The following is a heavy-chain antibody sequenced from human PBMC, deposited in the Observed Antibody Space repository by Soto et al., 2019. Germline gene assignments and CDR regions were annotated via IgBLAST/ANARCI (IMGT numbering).Heavy chain of an antibody. CDR1: GYIFTNYG. V-gene: IGHV1-18*01. D-gene: IGHD3-22*01. Sequence: GASVKVSCKASGYIFTNYGISWVRQAPGQWFDWMVWISAYNGNTYYAQKLQGRVTMTTDTSSSTAYMELRSLRSDDTAVYYCASAGKDSSGYYDFDYWGQGTLVTVSS. J-gene: IGHJ4*02. CDR2: ISAYNGNT. CDR3: ASAGKDSSGYYDFDY.